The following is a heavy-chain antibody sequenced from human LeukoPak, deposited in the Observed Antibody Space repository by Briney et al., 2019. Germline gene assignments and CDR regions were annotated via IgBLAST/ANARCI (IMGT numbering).Heavy chain of an antibody. J-gene: IGHJ6*02. D-gene: IGHD2-15*01. CDR1: GFTVSSNY. CDR2: KYSGGRT. Sequence: GGSLRLSCAASGFTVSSNYMSWVRQAPGKGLEWVSVKYSGGRTYYADSVKGRFTISRDNSKNTLYLQMNSLRAEDTAVYYCARAVEYCSGGSCYSYYYYGMDVWGQGTTVT. V-gene: IGHV3-66*01. CDR3: ARAVEYCSGGSCYSYYYYGMDV.